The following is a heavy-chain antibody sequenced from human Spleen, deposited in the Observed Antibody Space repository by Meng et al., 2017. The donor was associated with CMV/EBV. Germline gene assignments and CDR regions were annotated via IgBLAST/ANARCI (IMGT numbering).Heavy chain of an antibody. J-gene: IGHJ4*02. CDR1: GGSFGVAF. CDR3: ARGKRTGSYTAFDF. CDR2: INHRGSA. D-gene: IGHD3-10*01. Sequence: CTVFGGSFGVAFWSWSRQSPAKGLEWIGEINHRGSANYNPSLQSRVTISIDTPRNHFSLRLSSVTAADTAMYYCARGKRTGSYTAFDFWGRGTLVTVSS. V-gene: IGHV4-34*01.